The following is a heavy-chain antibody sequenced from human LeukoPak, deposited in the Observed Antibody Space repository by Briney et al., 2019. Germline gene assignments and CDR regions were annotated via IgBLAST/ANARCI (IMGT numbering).Heavy chain of an antibody. CDR2: FYRGGST. CDR1: VFTVSTNY. Sequence: GGSLKLSCPPSVFTVSTNYISWFRQAPGKGLGGAPVFYRGGSTYYADSVKGRFTISRDNSKNTLYLQMNSLRAEDTAVYYCARERPDYYDSSGYGSPLFDYWGQGTLVTVSS. V-gene: IGHV3-53*01. J-gene: IGHJ4*02. D-gene: IGHD3-22*01. CDR3: ARERPDYYDSSGYGSPLFDY.